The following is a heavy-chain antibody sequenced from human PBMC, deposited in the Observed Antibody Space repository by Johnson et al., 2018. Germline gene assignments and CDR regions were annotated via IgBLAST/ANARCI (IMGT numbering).Heavy chain of an antibody. Sequence: QVQLVQSGGGLVKPGGSXILSCVASRSTFSAYYIKWIRQAPGKGLEWISSICHHGPITPYAESVKGRFSVSRDNAQSSLWLQMNSLRAEDTSVEYGARARTLVTPDDAFDIWGQGTIVTVSS. J-gene: IGHJ3*02. CDR1: RSTFSAYY. CDR3: ARARTLVTPDDAFDI. D-gene: IGHD4-23*01. CDR2: ICHHGPIT. V-gene: IGHV3-11*01.